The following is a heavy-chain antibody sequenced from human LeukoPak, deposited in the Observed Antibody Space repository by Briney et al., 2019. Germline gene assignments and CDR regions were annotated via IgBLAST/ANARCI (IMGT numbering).Heavy chain of an antibody. CDR3: ARDRYFQY. CDR1: GFTCSSYW. D-gene: IGHD2-2*01. V-gene: IGHV3-7*01. CDR2: IKQDGTEK. Sequence: GSLRLSCVASGFTCSSYWMSWVRQAPGKGLEWVANIKQDGTEKHYVDSVKGRFTISRDNAKNSLHLQMNSLRDEDTAVYYCARDRYFQYWGQGNLVIVSS. J-gene: IGHJ1*01.